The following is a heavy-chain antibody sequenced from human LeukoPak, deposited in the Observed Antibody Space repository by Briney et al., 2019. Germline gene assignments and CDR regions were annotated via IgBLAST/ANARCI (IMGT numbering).Heavy chain of an antibody. D-gene: IGHD4-11*01. CDR3: ARGQYYFDY. CDR1: GFTFSSYA. CDR2: ISGSGGST. Sequence: GGSLRLSCAASGFTFSSYAMSWVRQAPGKGLEWVSAISGSGGSTYYADSLKGRFTISRDNAKNSLYLQINSLRAEDTAVYYCARGQYYFDYWGQGTLVTVSS. V-gene: IGHV3-23*01. J-gene: IGHJ4*02.